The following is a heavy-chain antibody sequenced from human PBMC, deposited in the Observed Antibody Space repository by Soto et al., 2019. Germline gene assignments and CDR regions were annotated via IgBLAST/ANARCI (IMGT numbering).Heavy chain of an antibody. CDR2: INPNSGAT. CDR1: GYTFTGYF. J-gene: IGHJ5*02. D-gene: IGHD2-2*02. V-gene: IGHV1-2*02. Sequence: ASVKVSCKASGYTFTGYFIHWVRQAPGQGLEWMGWINPNSGATKYAQKFQGRVTMTRDTSISTAYMELTLLRSDDTAIYYCARAGGTNLAPIPRGEGTLVTVSS. CDR3: ARAGGTNLAPIP.